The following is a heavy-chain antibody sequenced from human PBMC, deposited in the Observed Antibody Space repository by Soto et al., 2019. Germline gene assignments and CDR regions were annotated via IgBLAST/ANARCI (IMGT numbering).Heavy chain of an antibody. CDR2: VIPASGIT. CDR1: GYSLSTHY. CDR3: ARELCGLLAF. V-gene: IGHV1-46*01. J-gene: IGHJ4*02. D-gene: IGHD1-26*01. Sequence: QVRLVQSGSEVKKPGASMKISCKASGYSLSTHYMHWVRQTPGQGLEWLGMVIPASGITLYGQTFVDRVSVTRDTSTGTVYMELKSLQSSDTATYYCARELCGLLAFWGQGTLVTVSS.